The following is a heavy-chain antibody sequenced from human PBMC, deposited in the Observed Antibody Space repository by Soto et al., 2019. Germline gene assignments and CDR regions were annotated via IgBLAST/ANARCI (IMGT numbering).Heavy chain of an antibody. CDR1: GVTFCYYY. CDR2: ISSSSSYT. Sequence: GSLRLSDAPSGVTFCYYYMSWIRQAPGKGLEWVSYISSSSSYTNYADSVKGRFTISRDNAKNSLYLQMNSLRAEDTAVYYCARGTITFGGVRMFDPWGQVTLVTVSP. J-gene: IGHJ5*02. D-gene: IGHD3-16*01. CDR3: ARGTITFGGVRMFDP. V-gene: IGHV3-11*06.